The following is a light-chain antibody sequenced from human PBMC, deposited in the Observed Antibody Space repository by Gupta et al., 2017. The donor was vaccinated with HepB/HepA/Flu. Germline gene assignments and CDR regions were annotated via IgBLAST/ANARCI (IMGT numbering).Light chain of an antibody. CDR3: CSYAGSSTHVV. CDR2: EVS. J-gene: IGLJ2*01. CDR1: SSDVGSYNL. V-gene: IGLV2-23*02. Sequence: QAAPTQPAPVSGSPGQSITISCTGTSSDVGSYNLVSWYQQHPGKAPKLMIYEVSKRPSGVSNRFSGSKSGNTASLTISGLQAEDEADYYCCSYAGSSTHVVFGGGTKLTVL.